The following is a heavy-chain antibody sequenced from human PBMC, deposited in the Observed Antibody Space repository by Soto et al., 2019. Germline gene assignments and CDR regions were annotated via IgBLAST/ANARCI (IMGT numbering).Heavy chain of an antibody. CDR2: INHSGST. Sequence: SETLSLTCAVYGGSFSGYYWSWIRQPPGKGLEWIGEINHSGSTNYNPSLKSRVTISVDTSKNQFSLKLSSVTAADTAVYYCARGLSSINGYSYGPSDYWGQGTLVTVSS. J-gene: IGHJ4*02. V-gene: IGHV4-34*01. D-gene: IGHD5-18*01. CDR1: GGSFSGYY. CDR3: ARGLSSINGYSYGPSDY.